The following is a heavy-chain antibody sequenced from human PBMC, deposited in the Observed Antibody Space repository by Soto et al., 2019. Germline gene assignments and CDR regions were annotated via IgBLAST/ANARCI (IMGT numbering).Heavy chain of an antibody. J-gene: IGHJ4*02. V-gene: IGHV4-39*01. CDR3: ARTLRGMAYFDY. CDR2: IFYSGGT. CDR1: GGSISSSGHY. D-gene: IGHD2-8*01. Sequence: PSETLSLTCTVSGGSISSSGHYWGWIRQTPGKGLEWIGNIFYSGGTHYNASFRSRVSISVDSSKNQLSLKVTSVTAADTAVYYCARTLRGMAYFDYWGQGTQVTVSS.